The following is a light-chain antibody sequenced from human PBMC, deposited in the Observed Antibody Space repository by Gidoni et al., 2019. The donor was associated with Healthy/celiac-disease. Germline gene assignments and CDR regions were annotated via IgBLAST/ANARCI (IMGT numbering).Light chain of an antibody. V-gene: IGKV1-39*01. CDR1: QSISSY. J-gene: IGKJ2*01. Sequence: DIQMTQSPSSLSASVGDRVNITCRASQSISSYLNWYQQKPGKAPKLLIYAASSLQSGVPSKFSDSGSETDFTITISSLQPEDFATYYCQQSYRTPYTFGQGTKLEIK. CDR2: AAS. CDR3: QQSYRTPYT.